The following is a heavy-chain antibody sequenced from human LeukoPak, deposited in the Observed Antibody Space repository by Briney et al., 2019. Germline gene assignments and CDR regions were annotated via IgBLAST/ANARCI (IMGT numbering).Heavy chain of an antibody. CDR3: ARDFSPADFDY. J-gene: IGHJ4*02. V-gene: IGHV3-74*01. Sequence: GGSLRLSCAASGFTFSTYTMNWVRQAPGKGLEWVSRINSDGSSTSYADSVKGRFTISRDNAKNTLYLQMNSLRAEDTAVYYCARDFSPADFDYWGQGTLVTVSS. D-gene: IGHD2/OR15-2a*01. CDR2: INSDGSST. CDR1: GFTFSTYT.